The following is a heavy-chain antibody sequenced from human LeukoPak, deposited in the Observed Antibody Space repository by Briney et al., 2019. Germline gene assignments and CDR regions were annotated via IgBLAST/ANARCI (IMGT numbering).Heavy chain of an antibody. D-gene: IGHD6-19*01. CDR1: GFTFSSYS. CDR2: ISSSRSYI. V-gene: IGHV3-21*01. Sequence: GGSLRLSCAASGFTFSSYSMNWVRQAPGKGLEWVSSISSSRSYIYYADSVKGRFTISRDNAKNSLYLQMNSLRAEDTAVYYCARDSSSGWYSFDHWGQGTLVTVSS. CDR3: ARDSSSGWYSFDH. J-gene: IGHJ4*02.